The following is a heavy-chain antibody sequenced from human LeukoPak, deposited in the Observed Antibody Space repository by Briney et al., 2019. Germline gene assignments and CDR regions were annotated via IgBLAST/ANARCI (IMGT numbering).Heavy chain of an antibody. V-gene: IGHV3-9*03. CDR3: TSSSFDY. Sequence: GGSLTLSYAASGFTFDDYAMHWVRQAPGKGLEWVSGISWNSGSIGYADSVKGRFTISRDNAKNSLYPQMNSLRAEDMALYYCTSSSFDYWGQGTLVTVSS. CDR2: ISWNSGSI. D-gene: IGHD6-6*01. CDR1: GFTFDDYA. J-gene: IGHJ4*02.